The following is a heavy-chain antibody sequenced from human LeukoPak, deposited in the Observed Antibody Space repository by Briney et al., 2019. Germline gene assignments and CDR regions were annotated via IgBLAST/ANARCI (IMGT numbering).Heavy chain of an antibody. V-gene: IGHV3-49*04. J-gene: IGHJ3*01. D-gene: IGHD1-26*01. Sequence: GGSLRLSCTVSGFTLSDSGLSWVRQAPGKGLEWVGFIRSERYGGTTEYAASVKGRLTISRDDSKTIAYLHLNTLKVEDTAVYYCARDLREWEPNAFDVWGQGTMVNVSP. CDR2: IRSERYGGTT. CDR3: ARDLREWEPNAFDV. CDR1: GFTLSDSG.